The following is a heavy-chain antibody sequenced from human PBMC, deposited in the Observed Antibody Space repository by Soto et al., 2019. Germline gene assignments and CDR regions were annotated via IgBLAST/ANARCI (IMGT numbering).Heavy chain of an antibody. CDR2: IAFTGSAT. J-gene: IGHJ4*02. V-gene: IGHV3-23*01. CDR1: GFTFHDYA. CDR3: ARDRGYRRYFDSSGFWADS. Sequence: EVTLLESGGGLVQPGGALRLSCATSGFTFHDYAMSWVRQAPGKGLEWVSAIAFTGSATYYADSVKGRFTISRDNSKNTLFLEMNALRAEDTAVYYCARDRGYRRYFDSSGFWADSWGQGTLVTVSS. D-gene: IGHD3-22*01.